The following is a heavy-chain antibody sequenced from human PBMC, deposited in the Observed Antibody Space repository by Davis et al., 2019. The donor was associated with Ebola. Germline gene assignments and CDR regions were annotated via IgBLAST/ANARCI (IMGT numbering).Heavy chain of an antibody. Sequence: PGGSLRLSCAASGFTFSSYEMNWVRQAPGKGLEWVSYISSSGSTIYYADSVKGRFTISRDNAKNSLYLQMNSLRAEDTAVYYCARASRYSSSFYYFDYWGQGTRVTVSS. J-gene: IGHJ4*02. V-gene: IGHV3-48*03. D-gene: IGHD6-6*01. CDR2: ISSSGSTI. CDR1: GFTFSSYE. CDR3: ARASRYSSSFYYFDY.